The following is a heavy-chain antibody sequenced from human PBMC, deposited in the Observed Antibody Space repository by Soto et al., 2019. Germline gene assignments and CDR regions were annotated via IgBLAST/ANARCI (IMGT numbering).Heavy chain of an antibody. D-gene: IGHD3-9*01. CDR3: AHCQHYDISTLFRSNAFDI. CDR1: GFSLATSAVG. Sequence: SGPTLVNPTQTLTLTCTFSGFSLATSAVGVGWIRQPPGKALEWLALIYWNDDKRYSPSLKNRLTITKDTSKNQVVLTMTNVDPVDTATYYCAHCQHYDISTLFRSNAFDIWGQGTMVTVSS. V-gene: IGHV2-5*01. J-gene: IGHJ3*02. CDR2: IYWNDDK.